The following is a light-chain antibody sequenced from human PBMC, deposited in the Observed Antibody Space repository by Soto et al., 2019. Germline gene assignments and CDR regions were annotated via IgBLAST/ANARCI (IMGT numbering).Light chain of an antibody. Sequence: EIVLTQSPDTLSLSPGERATLSCRASQSVDSNYLAWYQQKPGQAPRVLIYDASIRATGIPDRFSGSGSGTDFTLTISSLQSEDFAVYYCQQYNNWLTVGGGTKVDIK. CDR1: QSVDSNY. J-gene: IGKJ4*01. CDR2: DAS. CDR3: QQYNNWLT. V-gene: IGKV3D-20*02.